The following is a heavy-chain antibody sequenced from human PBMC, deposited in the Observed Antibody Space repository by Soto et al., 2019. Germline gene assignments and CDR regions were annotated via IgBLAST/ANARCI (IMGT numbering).Heavy chain of an antibody. J-gene: IGHJ4*02. Sequence: GGSLRLSCAASGFTFSSYSMNCVRQAPGKGLEWVSSISSSSSYIYYADSVKGRLTISRDNSKNTVYLQMNSLRVEDTAVYYCARDQGVAATSGDYWGQGTLVTVSS. V-gene: IGHV3-21*06. CDR2: ISSSSSYI. CDR1: GFTFSSYS. D-gene: IGHD3-10*01. CDR3: ARDQGVAATSGDY.